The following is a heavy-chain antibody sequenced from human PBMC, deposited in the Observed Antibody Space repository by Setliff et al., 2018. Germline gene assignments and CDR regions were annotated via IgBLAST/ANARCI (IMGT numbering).Heavy chain of an antibody. CDR1: GFTFSTYE. CDR3: ARGYSYGYGDAFDI. V-gene: IGHV3-23*01. Sequence: PGGSLRLSCAASGFTFSTYEMSWVRQAPGKGLEWVSAISGSGGSTYYADSVKGRFTISRDNSKNTLYLQMNSLRAEDTAVYYCARGYSYGYGDAFDIWGQGTMVTVSS. J-gene: IGHJ3*02. D-gene: IGHD5-18*01. CDR2: ISGSGGST.